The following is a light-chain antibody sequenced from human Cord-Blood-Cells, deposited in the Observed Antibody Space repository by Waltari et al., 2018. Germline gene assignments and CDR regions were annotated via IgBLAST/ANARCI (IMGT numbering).Light chain of an antibody. V-gene: IGLV1-40*01. CDR1: STNTAAGHD. J-gene: IGLJ1*01. Sequence: QSVLTQPPSVSGAPRQRVTISCTGSSTNTAAGHDVPWYQQLPGTAPKPLIYGNSNRPAGVPDRFSGSKSGTSASLAITGLQAEDEADYYCQSYDSSLSGYVFGTGTKVTVL. CDR3: QSYDSSLSGYV. CDR2: GNS.